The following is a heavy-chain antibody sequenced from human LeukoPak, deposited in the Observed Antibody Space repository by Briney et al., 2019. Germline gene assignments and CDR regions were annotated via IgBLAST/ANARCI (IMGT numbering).Heavy chain of an antibody. CDR1: GFSFEDYG. CDR2: INWNGGST. J-gene: IGHJ3*02. D-gene: IGHD2-21*02. CDR3: ARDRESCGGDCDSSNDAFDI. Sequence: PGGSLRLSCAASGFSFEDYGMSWVRQAPGKGLEWVSGINWNGGSTGYGDSVKGRFTISRDNAKNCLYLQMNSLRAEDTALYYCARDRESCGGDCDSSNDAFDIWGQGTKVTVSS. V-gene: IGHV3-20*04.